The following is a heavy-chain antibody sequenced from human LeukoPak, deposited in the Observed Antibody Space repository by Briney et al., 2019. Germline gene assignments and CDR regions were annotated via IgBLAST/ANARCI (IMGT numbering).Heavy chain of an antibody. CDR3: ATEGKIPAAIPGWFDP. CDR2: FDPEDGET. D-gene: IGHD2-2*02. Sequence: GASVKVSCKVSGYTLTELSMHWVRQAPGKGLEWMGGFDPEDGETIYAQKFQGRVTMTEDTSTDTAYMELSSLRSEDTAVYYCATEGKIPAAIPGWFDPWGQGTLVTVSS. CDR1: GYTLTELS. J-gene: IGHJ5*02. V-gene: IGHV1-24*01.